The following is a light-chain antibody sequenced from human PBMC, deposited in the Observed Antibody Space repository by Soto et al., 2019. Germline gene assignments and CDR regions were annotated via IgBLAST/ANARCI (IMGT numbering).Light chain of an antibody. CDR3: EHYNSYSEA. CDR2: KAS. CDR1: QTISSW. Sequence: DIQMTQSPSTLSGSVGDRVTITCRASQTISSWLAWYQQKPGKAPKLLIYKASTLKSGVPSRFSGSGSGTEFTLIIRRLQRDDFTTSSCEHYNSYSEAFGQGTKVEL. V-gene: IGKV1-5*03. J-gene: IGKJ1*01.